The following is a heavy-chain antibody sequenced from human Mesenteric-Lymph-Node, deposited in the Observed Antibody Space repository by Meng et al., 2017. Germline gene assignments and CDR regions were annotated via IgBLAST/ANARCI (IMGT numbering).Heavy chain of an antibody. CDR3: AKDLTKKIVGATPDY. J-gene: IGHJ4*02. CDR2: IYTSGST. D-gene: IGHD1-26*01. CDR1: GGSISSGSYY. V-gene: IGHV4-61*02. Sequence: SETLSLTCTVSGGSISSGSYYWSWIRQPAGKGLEWIGRIYTSGSTNYNPSLKSRVTISVDTPKNQFSLKLSSVTAADTAVYYCAKDLTKKIVGATPDYWGQGTLVTVSS.